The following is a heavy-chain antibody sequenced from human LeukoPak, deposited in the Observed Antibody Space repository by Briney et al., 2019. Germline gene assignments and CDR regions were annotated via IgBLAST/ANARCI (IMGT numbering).Heavy chain of an antibody. CDR1: GGSISSSNFW. CDR2: IYHSGST. V-gene: IGHV4-4*02. Sequence: SETLSLTCAVSGGSISSSNFWWSWVRQPPGKGLEWIGEIYHSGSTNYNPSLKSRVTISVDKSKNQFSLKLSSVTAADTAVYYCARGAYGGYYFDYWGQGTLVTVSS. CDR3: ARGAYGGYYFDY. J-gene: IGHJ4*02. D-gene: IGHD5-12*01.